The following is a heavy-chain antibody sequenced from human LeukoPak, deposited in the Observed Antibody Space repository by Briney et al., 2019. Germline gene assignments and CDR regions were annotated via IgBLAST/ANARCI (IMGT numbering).Heavy chain of an antibody. CDR1: GFTFSSYA. Sequence: AGGSLRLSCAASGFTFSSYAMHRVRQAPGKGLEWVAVISYDGSNKYYADSVKGRFTISRDNSKNTLYLQMNSLRAEDTAVYYCARANDYYYDAFDIWGQGTMVTVSS. CDR3: ARANDYYYDAFDI. D-gene: IGHD3-22*01. J-gene: IGHJ3*02. CDR2: ISYDGSNK. V-gene: IGHV3-30-3*01.